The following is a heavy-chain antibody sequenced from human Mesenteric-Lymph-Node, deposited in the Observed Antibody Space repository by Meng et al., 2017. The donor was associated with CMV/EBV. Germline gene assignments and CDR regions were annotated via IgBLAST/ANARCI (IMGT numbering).Heavy chain of an antibody. J-gene: IGHJ6*02. V-gene: IGHV1-69*05. CDR2: IIPIFGTA. CDR3: ARVVPAANYYYYGMDV. CDR1: GDTFDNYY. D-gene: IGHD2-2*01. Sequence: SVKVSCKASGDTFDNYYISWVRQAPGQGLEWMGGIIPIFGTANYAQKFQGRVTITTDESTSTAYMELSSLRSEDTAVYYCARVVPAANYYYYGMDVWGQGTTVTVSS.